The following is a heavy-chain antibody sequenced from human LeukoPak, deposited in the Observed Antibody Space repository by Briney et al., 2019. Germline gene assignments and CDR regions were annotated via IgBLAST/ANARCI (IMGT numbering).Heavy chain of an antibody. CDR3: ARDGGSYSDWFDP. D-gene: IGHD1-26*01. Sequence: ASVRVSCKASGYTFTKYYMHWVRQAPGQGLEWMGWISVYNANTKYAQKLQGRVTMTRDTSTSTAYMELRSLRSDDTAVYYCARDGGSYSDWFDPWGQGTLVIVSS. CDR2: ISVYNANT. V-gene: IGHV1-18*04. CDR1: GYTFTKYY. J-gene: IGHJ5*02.